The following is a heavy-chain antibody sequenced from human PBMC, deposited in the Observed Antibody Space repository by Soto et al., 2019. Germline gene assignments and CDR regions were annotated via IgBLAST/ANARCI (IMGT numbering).Heavy chain of an antibody. J-gene: IGHJ6*03. CDR1: GGSISSGGYY. CDR2: IYYSGST. Sequence: QVQLQESGPGLVKPSQTLSLTCTVSGGSISSGGYYWSWIRQHPGKGLEWIGYIYYSGSTYYNPSLKSRVTISVDTSKNQFSLKLSSVTAADTGVYYCARGQGSSWYLSGPYYYYYYMDVWGKGTTVTVSS. CDR3: ARGQGSSWYLSGPYYYYYYMDV. V-gene: IGHV4-31*03. D-gene: IGHD6-13*01.